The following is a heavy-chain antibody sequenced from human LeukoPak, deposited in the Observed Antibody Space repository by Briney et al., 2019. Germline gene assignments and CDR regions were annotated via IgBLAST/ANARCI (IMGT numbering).Heavy chain of an antibody. CDR2: IYSGGST. D-gene: IGHD6-19*01. V-gene: IGHV3-66*01. CDR1: GFTVSSNY. CDR3: ARAPQWLDLYFDY. Sequence: PGGSLRLYCAASGFTVSSNYMSWVRQAPGKGLEWVSVIYSGGSTYYADSVKGRFTISRDNSKNTLYLQMNSLRAEDTAVYYCARAPQWLDLYFDYWGQGTLVTVSS. J-gene: IGHJ4*02.